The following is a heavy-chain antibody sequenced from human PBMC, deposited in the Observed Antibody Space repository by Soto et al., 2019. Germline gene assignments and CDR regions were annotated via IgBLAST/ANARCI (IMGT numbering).Heavy chain of an antibody. D-gene: IGHD3-16*01. CDR2: MNPNSGNT. Sequence: QVQLVQSGAEVKKPGASVKVSCKASGYTFTSYDINWVRQATGQGLEWMGWMNPNSGNTGYAQKFQGRVTMTRNTSITTVYMELSSLGSADTAVYYCASERSFGADYWGQGTLVTVSS. CDR3: ASERSFGADY. CDR1: GYTFTSYD. J-gene: IGHJ4*02. V-gene: IGHV1-8*01.